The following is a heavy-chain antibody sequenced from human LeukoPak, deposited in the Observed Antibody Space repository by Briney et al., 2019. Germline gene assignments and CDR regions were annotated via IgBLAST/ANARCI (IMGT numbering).Heavy chain of an antibody. CDR3: ARGVGAITYFDY. CDR2: IFHSGST. Sequence: SETLSLTCTVSGGSISSYYWSWIRQPPGKGLEWIGNIFHSGSTYYNPSLKSRVTLSVDTSKNQFSLKLSSVTAADTALYYCARGVGAITYFDYWGQGTLVTVSS. CDR1: GGSISSYY. D-gene: IGHD3-3*01. V-gene: IGHV4-59*08. J-gene: IGHJ4*02.